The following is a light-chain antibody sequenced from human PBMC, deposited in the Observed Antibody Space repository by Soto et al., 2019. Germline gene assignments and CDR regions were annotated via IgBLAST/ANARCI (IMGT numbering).Light chain of an antibody. CDR1: QTISSW. J-gene: IGKJ2*01. Sequence: DIQITPSPSTLSGAVGDRVTITCRASQTISSWLAWYQQKPGKAPKLLIYKASTLKSGVPSRFSGSGSGTEFTLTISSLQPDDFATYYCQQYDSHPMYTFGQGTKVDI. CDR2: KAS. V-gene: IGKV1-5*03. CDR3: QQYDSHPMYT.